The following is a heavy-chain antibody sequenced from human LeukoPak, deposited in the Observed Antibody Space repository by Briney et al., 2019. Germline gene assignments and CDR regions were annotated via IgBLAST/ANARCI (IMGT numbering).Heavy chain of an antibody. V-gene: IGHV5-51*01. D-gene: IGHD2-21*01. CDR3: ATTGTAYCGGDCSDWYFDF. J-gene: IGHJ2*01. Sequence: GESLKISCKGSGYSFTGYWIGWVRQMPGKGLEWMGNIYPGGSDTRYSPSFQGQVTISADKSINTAYLQSSSLKASDTAMYYCATTGTAYCGGDCSDWYFDFWGRGTLVTVSS. CDR1: GYSFTGYW. CDR2: IYPGGSDT.